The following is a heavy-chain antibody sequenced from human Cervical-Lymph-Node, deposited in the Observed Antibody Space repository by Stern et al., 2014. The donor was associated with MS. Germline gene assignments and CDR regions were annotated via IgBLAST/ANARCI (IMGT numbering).Heavy chain of an antibody. V-gene: IGHV4-31*03. D-gene: IGHD3-3*01. J-gene: IGHJ1*01. CDR3: ARATLGILEWFGFQR. Sequence: VQLVESGPGLVKPSQTLSLTCTVSGGPIRRSGHYWSLIRQVPGKGLDWIGYIHHSGSNYYNPSLNSRVTISIETSENHFSLKMESVTAADTAVYYCARATLGILEWFGFQRWGQGTLVIVSS. CDR1: GGPIRRSGHY. CDR2: IHHSGSN.